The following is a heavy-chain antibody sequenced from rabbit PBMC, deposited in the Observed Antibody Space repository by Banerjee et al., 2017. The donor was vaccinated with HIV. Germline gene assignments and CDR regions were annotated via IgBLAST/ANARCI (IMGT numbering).Heavy chain of an antibody. CDR3: ARGYLWQFYFNL. V-gene: IGHV1S45*01. CDR2: IYAGSSGTT. Sequence: QEQLVEYGGDLVQPGGSLTLTCKASGLDFSSSYWICWVRQAPGKGLEWIACIYAGSSGTTYYASWAKGRFTISKTSSTTVTLQMTSLTAADTATYFCARGYLWQFYFNLWGQGTLVTVS. J-gene: IGHJ4*01. CDR1: GLDFSSSYW. D-gene: IGHD3-3*01.